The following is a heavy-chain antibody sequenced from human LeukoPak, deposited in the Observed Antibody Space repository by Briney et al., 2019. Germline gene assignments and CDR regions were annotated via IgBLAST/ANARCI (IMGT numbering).Heavy chain of an antibody. CDR1: GGSLSGYY. J-gene: IGHJ4*02. D-gene: IGHD3-22*01. Sequence: SKTLSLTCAVYGGSLSGYYWSWIRQPPGKGLEWIGEINHSGSTNYNPSLKSRVTISVDTSKNQFSLKLSSVTAADTAVYYCARATYYYDSSGYYRSYYFDYWGQGTLVTVSS. CDR3: ARATYYYDSSGYYRSYYFDY. V-gene: IGHV4-34*01. CDR2: INHSGST.